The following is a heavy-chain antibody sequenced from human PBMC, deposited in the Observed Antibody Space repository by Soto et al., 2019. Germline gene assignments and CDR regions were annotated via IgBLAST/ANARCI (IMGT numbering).Heavy chain of an antibody. CDR3: ARDAKANDYFAFDY. J-gene: IGHJ4*02. CDR2: ISYDGSNK. D-gene: IGHD4-17*01. CDR1: GFTFSSYA. Sequence: PGGSLRLSCAASGFTFSSYAMHWVRQAPGKGLEWVAVISYDGSNKYYADSVKGRFTISRDNSKNTLYLQMNSLRAEDTAVYYCARDAKANDYFAFDYWGQGTLVTVSS. V-gene: IGHV3-30-3*01.